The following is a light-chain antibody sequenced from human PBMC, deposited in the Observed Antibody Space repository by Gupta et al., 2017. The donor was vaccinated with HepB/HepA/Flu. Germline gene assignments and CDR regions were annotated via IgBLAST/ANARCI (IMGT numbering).Light chain of an antibody. CDR3: QHYSNFPLT. J-gene: IGKJ4*01. Sequence: DIQFTQSPSTLAASVGDRVTIPCRASQNINSWLAWYQQKPGKVPKFLIYKASSLQSGVPSRFSGSGSGTEFTLTINNLQPGDSATYYCQHYSNFPLTFGGGTKVEIK. CDR1: QNINSW. CDR2: KAS. V-gene: IGKV1-5*03.